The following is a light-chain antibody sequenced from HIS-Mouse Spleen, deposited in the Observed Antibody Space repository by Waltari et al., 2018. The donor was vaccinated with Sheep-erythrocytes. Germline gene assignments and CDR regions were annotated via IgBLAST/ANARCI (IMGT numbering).Light chain of an antibody. CDR1: SRAVGSYNL. J-gene: IGLJ3*02. V-gene: IGLV2-23*01. CDR3: CSYAGSSTPWV. Sequence: QSALTQPASVSGSPGQSITISCTGTSRAVGSYNLFSWYQQHPGKAPKLMMYEGSKRPSGVSNRFSGSKSGNTASLTISGLQAEDEADYYCCSYAGSSTPWVFGGGTKLTVL. CDR2: EGS.